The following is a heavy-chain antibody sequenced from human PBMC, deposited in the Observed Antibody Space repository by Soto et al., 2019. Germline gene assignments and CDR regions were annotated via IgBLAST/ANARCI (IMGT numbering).Heavy chain of an antibody. CDR3: AKYRYLDHDSRGYLFDN. CDR2: ISRYGDIT. D-gene: IGHD3-22*01. CDR1: GFTFNIYA. V-gene: IGHV3-23*01. J-gene: IGHJ4*02. Sequence: PGGSLRLSCAASGFTFNIYAMTWVRQAPGKGLEWVSAISRYGDITYYADSVEGRFTISRDNSKNTLYLQMNSLRAEDTAVYYCAKYRYLDHDSRGYLFDNWGQGTLVTVSS.